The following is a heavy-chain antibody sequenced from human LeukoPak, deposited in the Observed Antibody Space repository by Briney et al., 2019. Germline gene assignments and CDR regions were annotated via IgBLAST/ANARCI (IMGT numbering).Heavy chain of an antibody. CDR3: ARELGAAGSIDY. V-gene: IGHV4-59*01. CDR1: GGSISSYY. CDR2: IYYSGST. D-gene: IGHD6-13*01. Sequence: PSETLSLTCTVSGGSISSYYWSWIRQPPGKGLEWIGYIYYSGSTNYNPSLKSRVTISADTSKNQFSLKLSSVTAADTAVYYCARELGAAGSIDYWGQGTLVTVSS. J-gene: IGHJ4*02.